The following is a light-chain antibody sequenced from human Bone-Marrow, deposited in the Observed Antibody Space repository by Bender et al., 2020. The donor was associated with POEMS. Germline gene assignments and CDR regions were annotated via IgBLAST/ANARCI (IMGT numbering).Light chain of an antibody. J-gene: IGLJ2*01. CDR2: EVT. Sequence: QSALTQPASVSGSPGQSITITCTGSSRDGGSDNLVSWFQLYSGKAPKVIISEVTKRPSGVSHRFSGSKSGNTASLTISGLETEDEAEYYCCSYAGRGTFVFGGGTKLTVL. CDR3: CSYAGRGTFV. CDR1: SRDGGSDNL. V-gene: IGLV2-23*02.